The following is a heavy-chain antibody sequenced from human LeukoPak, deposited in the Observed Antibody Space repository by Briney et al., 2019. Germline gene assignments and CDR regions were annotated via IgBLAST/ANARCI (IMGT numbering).Heavy chain of an antibody. CDR2: INPISGGT. V-gene: IGHV1-2*02. D-gene: IGHD6-13*01. Sequence: ASVKVSCKASGYTFTGYYMHWVRQAPGQGLEWMGWINPISGGTNYAQKFQGRVTMTRDTSISTVYMELSRLISDDTAVYYCTAVIPAGGKTWGQGTLVTVSS. J-gene: IGHJ5*02. CDR1: GYTFTGYY. CDR3: TAVIPAGGKT.